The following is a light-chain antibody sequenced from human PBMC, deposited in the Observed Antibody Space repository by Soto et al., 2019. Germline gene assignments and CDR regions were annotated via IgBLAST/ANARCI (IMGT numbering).Light chain of an antibody. CDR3: QQHNNWHLLT. V-gene: IGKV3-15*01. CDR2: GAS. CDR1: QRVNNN. Sequence: EIIVTQSPATLSVSPGERATLSCRASQRVNNNLAWYQQKPGQAPRLLIYGASTRATGIPARFGGSGYGTEFTPTISSLQSEDFASYYCQQHNNWHLLTFGGGTKVEIK. J-gene: IGKJ4*01.